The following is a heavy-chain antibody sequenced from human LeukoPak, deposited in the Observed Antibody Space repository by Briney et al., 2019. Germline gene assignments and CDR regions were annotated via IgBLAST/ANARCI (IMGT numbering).Heavy chain of an antibody. Sequence: PSETLSLTCTVSGGSISSSSYYWGWIRQPPGKGLEWIGSIYYSGSTYYNPSLKSRVTTSVDPSKNQFSLKLSSVTAADTAVYYCARRLSGTNQFDYWGQGTLVTVSS. CDR2: IYYSGST. J-gene: IGHJ4*02. CDR3: ARRLSGTNQFDY. V-gene: IGHV4-39*01. CDR1: GGSISSSSYY. D-gene: IGHD6-13*01.